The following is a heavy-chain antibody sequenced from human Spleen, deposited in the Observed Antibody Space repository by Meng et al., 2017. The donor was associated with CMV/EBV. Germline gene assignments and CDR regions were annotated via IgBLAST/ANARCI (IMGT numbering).Heavy chain of an antibody. CDR2: VYSGGRNT. CDR3: AKDQQPYSSSSDFDY. CDR1: GFTFSRYA. V-gene: IGHV3-23*03. J-gene: IGHJ4*02. D-gene: IGHD6-6*01. Sequence: SGFTFSRYAMGWVRQAPGKGLEWVSVVYSGGRNTYYADSVKGRFTISRDNSKNTLYLQMNSLRAEDTALYFCAKDQQPYSSSSDFDYWGQGTLVTVSS.